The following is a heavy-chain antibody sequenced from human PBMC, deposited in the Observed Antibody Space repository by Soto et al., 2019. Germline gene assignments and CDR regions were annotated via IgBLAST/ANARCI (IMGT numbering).Heavy chain of an antibody. CDR2: IYHSGST. Sequence: QLQLQESGSGLVKPSQTLSLTCAVSGGSISSGGYSWSWIRQPPGKGLEWIGYIYHSGSTYYNPSLKSRVTILLDRSKNQFSLKLSSLTAADTAVYYCARINFDYYDSSGYSRWFDPWGQGTLVTVSS. D-gene: IGHD3-22*01. V-gene: IGHV4-30-2*01. CDR1: GGSISSGGYS. CDR3: ARINFDYYDSSGYSRWFDP. J-gene: IGHJ5*02.